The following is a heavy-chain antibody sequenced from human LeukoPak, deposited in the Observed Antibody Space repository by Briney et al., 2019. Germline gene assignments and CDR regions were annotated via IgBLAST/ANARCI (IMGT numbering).Heavy chain of an antibody. V-gene: IGHV4-39*01. CDR3: ARIRLGELSLLN. CDR1: GSSISSSSYY. Sequence: SETLSLTCTVSGSSISSSSYYWGWIRQPPGKGLEWIGSIYYSGSTYYNPSLKSRVTISVDTSKDQFSLKLSSVTAADTAVYYCARIRLGELSLLNWGQGTLVTVSS. CDR2: IYYSGST. J-gene: IGHJ4*02. D-gene: IGHD3-16*02.